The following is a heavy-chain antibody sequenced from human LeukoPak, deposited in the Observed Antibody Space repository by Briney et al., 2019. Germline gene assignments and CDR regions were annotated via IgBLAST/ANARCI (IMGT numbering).Heavy chain of an antibody. CDR1: GFTFSIYA. V-gene: IGHV3-30-3*01. J-gene: IGHJ3*02. Sequence: GGSLRLSCAASGFTFSIYAIHWVRQAPGKGLEWVAVISYDGSNKYYADSVKGRFTISRDNSKTTLYLQMNSLRAEDTAVYYCERPKGEGSGWSLSAFDIWGQGTMVTVSS. CDR2: ISYDGSNK. D-gene: IGHD6-19*01. CDR3: ERPKGEGSGWSLSAFDI.